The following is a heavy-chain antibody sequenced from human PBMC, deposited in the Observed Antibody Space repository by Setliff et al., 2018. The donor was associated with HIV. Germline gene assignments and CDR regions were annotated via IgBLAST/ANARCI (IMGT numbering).Heavy chain of an antibody. CDR2: IKKDGSEK. V-gene: IGHV3-7*04. CDR3: ARGYCSSTSCYVSRGSGFNWFDP. CDR1: GFTLNRYW. J-gene: IGHJ5*02. D-gene: IGHD2-2*01. Sequence: GGSLRLSCAASGFTLNRYWMSWVRQAPGKGLEWVANIKKDGSEKFYVDSVKGRFTISRDNAKNSLYLQMNSLRAEDTAVYYCARGYCSSTSCYVSRGSGFNWFDPWGQGTLVTVSS.